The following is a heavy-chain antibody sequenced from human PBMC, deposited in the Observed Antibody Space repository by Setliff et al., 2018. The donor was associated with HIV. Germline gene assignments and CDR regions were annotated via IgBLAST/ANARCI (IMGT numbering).Heavy chain of an antibody. CDR2: IKHDGSEK. D-gene: IGHD3-3*01. V-gene: IGHV3-7*03. Sequence: PGGSLRLSCATSGFNFTTYCMSWVRQAPGKGLEWVTIIKHDGSEKYYVDSVKGRFTISRDNAKNSLHLQMNSLRAEDKAVYYCARDYTPSVYDFRSGKYFYYYYTDVWGKGTTVTVSS. CDR3: ARDYTPSVYDFRSGKYFYYYYTDV. J-gene: IGHJ6*03. CDR1: GFNFTTYC.